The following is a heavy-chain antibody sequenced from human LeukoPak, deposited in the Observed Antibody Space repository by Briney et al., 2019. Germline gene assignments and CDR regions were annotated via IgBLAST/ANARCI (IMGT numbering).Heavy chain of an antibody. D-gene: IGHD5-24*01. CDR1: GGSISSGGYY. CDR3: ARGCMGWLHRKGWFDP. J-gene: IGHJ5*02. CDR2: IYYSGST. V-gene: IGHV4-31*03. Sequence: SQTLSLTCTVSGGSISSGGYYWSWIRQHPGKGLEWIGYIYYSGSTYYNPSLKGRVTISVDTSRNQFSLKLSSVTAADTAVYYCARGCMGWLHRKGWFDPWGQGTLVTVSS.